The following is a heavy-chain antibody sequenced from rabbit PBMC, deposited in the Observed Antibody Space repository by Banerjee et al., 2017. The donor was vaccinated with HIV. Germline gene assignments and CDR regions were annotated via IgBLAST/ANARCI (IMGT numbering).Heavy chain of an antibody. CDR3: ARDPYAAVGSDFNL. CDR1: GFVFSTYY. J-gene: IGHJ4*01. CDR2: IYTGKRSA. Sequence: QLKETGGGLVQPGGSLTLSCKASGFVFSTYYMSWVRQAPGKGLEWIGIIYTGKRSADYATWVNGRFTMSSDDAQNTVDLQMNSLTAADTATYFCARDPYAAVGSDFNLWGQGTLVTVS. V-gene: IGHV1S7*01. D-gene: IGHD3-1*01.